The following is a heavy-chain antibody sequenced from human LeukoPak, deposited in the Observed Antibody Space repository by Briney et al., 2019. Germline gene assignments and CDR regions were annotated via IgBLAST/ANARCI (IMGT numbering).Heavy chain of an antibody. J-gene: IGHJ5*02. V-gene: IGHV4-4*07. CDR2: ISSSGST. CDR3: ARDFKVAGFAP. D-gene: IGHD6-19*01. Sequence: SETLSLTCSVSGGSIGSFYWSWIRQPAGKGLEWIGRISSSGSTNYNPSLKSRVTMSVDTSKDQFSLRLSSVTAADTAVYYCARDFKVAGFAPWGQGTLVTVSS. CDR1: GGSIGSFY.